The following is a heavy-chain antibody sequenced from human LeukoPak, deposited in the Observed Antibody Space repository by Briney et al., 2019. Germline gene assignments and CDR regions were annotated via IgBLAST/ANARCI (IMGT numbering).Heavy chain of an antibody. CDR3: ARASWISSSDAVR. V-gene: IGHV3-23*01. Sequence: GGSLRLSCSASGLSFSSFAMSWVRQGPARGLEWVSSLRGNGETFYADSVRGRFTLSSDRFTNTVYLQLNNLRVEATAIYYCARASWISSSDAVRWGQGTLVTVSS. CDR1: GLSFSSFA. D-gene: IGHD6-25*01. CDR2: LRGNGET. J-gene: IGHJ4*02.